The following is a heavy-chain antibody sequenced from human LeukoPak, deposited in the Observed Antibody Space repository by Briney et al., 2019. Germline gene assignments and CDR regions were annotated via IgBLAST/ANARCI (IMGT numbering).Heavy chain of an antibody. Sequence: GGSLRLSCAASAFTFSNYAMSWVRQAPGKGLEWVSTLSATVSDGVAYYADSVKGRFTISRDNSKNTLHLQMNSLRDADTAMYYCAKNREKGAVSGTGEIDYWGQGTLVTVSS. CDR2: LSATVSDGVA. J-gene: IGHJ4*02. CDR3: AKNREKGAVSGTGEIDY. V-gene: IGHV3-23*01. CDR1: AFTFSNYA. D-gene: IGHD6-19*01.